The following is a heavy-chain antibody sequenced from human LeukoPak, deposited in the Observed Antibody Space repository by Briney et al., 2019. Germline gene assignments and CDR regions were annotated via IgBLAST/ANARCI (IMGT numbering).Heavy chain of an antibody. CDR2: IYYGGYT. CDR1: GGSISSNNYY. J-gene: IGHJ4*02. D-gene: IGHD3-3*01. CDR3: QSRFLEWLLDY. V-gene: IGHV4-39*01. Sequence: SETLSLTCTVSGGSISSNNYYWGWIRQPPGKGLEWIGSIYYGGYTYYNPSLKSRVTISVDTSKNQFTLKLSSVTAADTAIYYCQSRFLEWLLDYWGQGTLVTVSS.